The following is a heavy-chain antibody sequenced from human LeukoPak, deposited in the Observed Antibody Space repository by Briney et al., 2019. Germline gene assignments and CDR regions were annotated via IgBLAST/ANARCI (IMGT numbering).Heavy chain of an antibody. CDR3: ASDSHGS. Sequence: GGSLRLSCAASGFTFSTYAMRWVRQAPGKGLEWVAVISHDGSSKYYSDSVKGRFTISRDNSKNTLYLQMNSLRADDTAVYSCASDSHGSWGQGTLVTVSS. J-gene: IGHJ5*02. CDR2: ISHDGSSK. V-gene: IGHV3-30-3*01. CDR1: GFTFSTYA. D-gene: IGHD5-24*01.